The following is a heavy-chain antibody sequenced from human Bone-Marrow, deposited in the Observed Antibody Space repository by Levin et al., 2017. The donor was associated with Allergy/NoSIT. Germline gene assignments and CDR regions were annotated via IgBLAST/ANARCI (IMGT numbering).Heavy chain of an antibody. CDR3: ARDSGSGLDY. CDR2: IGRDGDT. J-gene: IGHJ4*02. Sequence: ETLSLTCAASGFTFRTYGMDWVRQAAGKGLEWVAHIGRDGDTWYADSVKGRFTISRENAQNALYLQMNTLRVGDTAMYYCARDSGSGLDYWGQGTLVTVSS. CDR1: GFTFRTYG. V-gene: IGHV3-13*01. D-gene: IGHD6-19*01.